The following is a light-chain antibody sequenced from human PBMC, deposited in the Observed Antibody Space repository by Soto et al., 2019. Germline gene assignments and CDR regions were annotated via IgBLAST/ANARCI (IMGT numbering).Light chain of an antibody. Sequence: QSVLTQPPSASGTPGQRVTISCSGSDSNIGSNTVNWYQHLPGMAPKLLTHSNDHRPSGVADRFSGSKSATSASLAISGLQSEDEADYYSATWDDILNGWVFGGGTKLTVL. CDR2: SND. CDR3: ATWDDILNGWV. CDR1: DSNIGSNT. V-gene: IGLV1-44*01. J-gene: IGLJ3*02.